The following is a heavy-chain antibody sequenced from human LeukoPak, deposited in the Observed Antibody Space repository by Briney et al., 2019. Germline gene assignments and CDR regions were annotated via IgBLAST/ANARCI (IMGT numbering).Heavy chain of an antibody. V-gene: IGHV4-34*01. D-gene: IGHD2-2*01. J-gene: IGHJ4*02. Sequence: PSETLSLTCAVYGGSFSGYYWNWIRQPPGKGLEWIGEINHSGSTNYNPSLKSRVTISVDTSKNQFSLKLSSVTAADTAVYYCARAGYCSSTSCYGELDYWGQGTLVTVSS. CDR3: ARAGYCSSTSCYGELDY. CDR1: GGSFSGYY. CDR2: INHSGST.